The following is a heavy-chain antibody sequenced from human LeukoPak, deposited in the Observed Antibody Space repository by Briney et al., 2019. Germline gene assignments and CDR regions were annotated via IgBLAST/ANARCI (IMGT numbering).Heavy chain of an antibody. CDR3: ARGSKFVWFGELLSPYGY. Sequence: GGSLRLSCAASGFTFSSYAMHWVRQAPGKGLEWVAVISYDGSNKYYADSVKGRFTISRDNSKNTLYLQMNSLRAGDTAVYYCARGSKFVWFGELLSPYGYWGQGTLVTVSS. CDR2: ISYDGSNK. CDR1: GFTFSSYA. D-gene: IGHD3-10*01. J-gene: IGHJ4*02. V-gene: IGHV3-30-3*01.